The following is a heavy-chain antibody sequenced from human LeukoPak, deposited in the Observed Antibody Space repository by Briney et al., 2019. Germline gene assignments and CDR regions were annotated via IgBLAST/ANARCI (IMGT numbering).Heavy chain of an antibody. CDR3: ARSLGYCSAGSCFPFDY. Sequence: PGGSLRLSCAASGFTFDNYGMSWVRQAPGKGLDWVACINWNGGSTGYADSVKGRFTISRDNAKSYLYLQMNSLRAEDTALDYCARSLGYCSAGSCFPFDYWGQGTLVTVSS. J-gene: IGHJ4*02. CDR2: INWNGGST. CDR1: GFTFDNYG. V-gene: IGHV3-20*04. D-gene: IGHD2-15*01.